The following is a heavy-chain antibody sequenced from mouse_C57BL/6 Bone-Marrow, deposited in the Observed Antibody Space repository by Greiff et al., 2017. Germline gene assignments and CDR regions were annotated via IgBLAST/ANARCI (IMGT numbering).Heavy chain of an antibody. V-gene: IGHV1-82*01. Sequence: VQLQQSGPELVKPGASVKISCKASGYAFSSSWMNWVKQRPGKGLEWIGRIYPGDGDTNYNGKFKGKATLTADKSSSTAYMQLSSLTSEDSAVYFCARDRAYDYDYDDGAYYFDYWGQGTTLTVSS. D-gene: IGHD2-4*01. J-gene: IGHJ2*01. CDR3: ARDRAYDYDYDDGAYYFDY. CDR2: IYPGDGDT. CDR1: GYAFSSSW.